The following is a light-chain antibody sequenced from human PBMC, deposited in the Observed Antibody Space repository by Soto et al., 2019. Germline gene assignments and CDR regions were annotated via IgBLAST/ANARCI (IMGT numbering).Light chain of an antibody. CDR1: QSVSSSY. Sequence: EIVLTQSPGTLSLSPGERATLSCRASQSVSSSYLAWYQQKPGQAPRLLIYGASSRATGIPDRFSGSGSGTDFTLTISRLEPEDIATYYCQHYENLPYTFGQGTKLEI. CDR2: GAS. J-gene: IGKJ2*01. CDR3: QHYENLPYT. V-gene: IGKV3-20*01.